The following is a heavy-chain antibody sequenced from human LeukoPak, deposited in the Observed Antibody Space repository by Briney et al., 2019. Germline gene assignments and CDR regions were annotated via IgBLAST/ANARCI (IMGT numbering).Heavy chain of an antibody. V-gene: IGHV4-39*01. Sequence: SETLSLTCTVSGGSISSSSYYWGWVRQPPGKGLEWIGSLYYSGSTYYNPSLKSRVTISVDTSKNQFSLQLSSVTAADTAVYYCARVVGATSIDYWGQGILVTVSS. D-gene: IGHD2-15*01. CDR3: ARVVGATSIDY. CDR2: LYYSGST. J-gene: IGHJ4*02. CDR1: GGSISSSSYY.